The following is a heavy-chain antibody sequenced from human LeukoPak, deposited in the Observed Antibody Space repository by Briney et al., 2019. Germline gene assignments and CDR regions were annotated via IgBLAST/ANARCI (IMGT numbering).Heavy chain of an antibody. CDR2: INPNSGGT. CDR1: GYTFRGHY. D-gene: IGHD1-26*01. Sequence: SVTVTCKASGYTFRGHYMHWLRPAPGQGLAGMGWINPNSGGTNYAQKFQGRVTMTRDTSISTAYMELSRLRSDDTAVYYCAREGWELLHWFDPWGQGTLVTVSS. CDR3: AREGWELLHWFDP. V-gene: IGHV1-2*02. J-gene: IGHJ5*02.